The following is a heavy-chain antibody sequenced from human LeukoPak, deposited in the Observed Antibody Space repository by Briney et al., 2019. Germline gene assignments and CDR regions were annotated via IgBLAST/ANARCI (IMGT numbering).Heavy chain of an antibody. CDR3: AKVWAAAGSY. CDR2: IRYDGSYK. CDR1: GFTFSSYV. V-gene: IGHV3-30*02. D-gene: IGHD6-13*01. J-gene: IGHJ4*02. Sequence: PGGSLRLSCAASGFTFSSYVMHWVRQAPGKGLEWVAFIRYDGSYKYYADSVKGRFTISRDNSKNTLYLQMNSLRAEDTAVYYCAKVWAAAGSYWGQGTLVTVSS.